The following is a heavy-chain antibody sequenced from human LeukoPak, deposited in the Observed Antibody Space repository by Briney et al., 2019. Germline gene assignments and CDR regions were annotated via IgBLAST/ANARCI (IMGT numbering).Heavy chain of an antibody. Sequence: PGGSLRLSCAASEFSVGSNYMTWVRQAPGKGLEWVPLIYSGGSTYYADSVKGRFTISRDNGKNSLYLQMNSLRAEDTALYYCVREHYNYYMDVWGKGTTVTVSS. J-gene: IGHJ6*03. V-gene: IGHV3-66*01. CDR1: EFSVGSNY. CDR3: VREHYNYYMDV. CDR2: IYSGGST.